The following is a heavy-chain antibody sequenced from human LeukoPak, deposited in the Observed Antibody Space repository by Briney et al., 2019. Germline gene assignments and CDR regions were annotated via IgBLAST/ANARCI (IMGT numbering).Heavy chain of an antibody. V-gene: IGHV4-34*01. D-gene: IGHD6-13*01. CDR2: INHSGST. J-gene: IGHJ5*02. Sequence: PSETLSLTCAVYGGSFSGYYWSWIRQPPGKGLEWIGEINHSGSTNYNPSLKSRVTISVDTSKNQFSLKLSSVTAADTAVYYCARARHPIAAAGTNWFDPWGQGTLVTVSS. CDR1: GGSFSGYY. CDR3: ARARHPIAAAGTNWFDP.